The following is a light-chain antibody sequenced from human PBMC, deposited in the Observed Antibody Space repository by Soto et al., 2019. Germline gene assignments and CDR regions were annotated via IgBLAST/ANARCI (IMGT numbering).Light chain of an antibody. CDR3: CSFAGSSTVV. Sequence: QSALTQPASVSGSHGQSITISCTGTSSDVGSYNLVSWYQQHPTKAPKLLIFEGSKRPSGVSNRFSGSKSGNTASLTISGLQAVDEADYYCCSFAGSSTVVFGGGTKRTVL. V-gene: IGLV2-23*01. J-gene: IGLJ2*01. CDR1: SSDVGSYNL. CDR2: EGS.